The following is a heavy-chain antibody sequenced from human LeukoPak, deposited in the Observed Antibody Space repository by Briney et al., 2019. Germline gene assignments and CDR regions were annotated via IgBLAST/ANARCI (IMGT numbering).Heavy chain of an antibody. J-gene: IGHJ4*02. CDR1: GYTFTGYY. D-gene: IGHD2-15*01. CDR2: INPNSGGT. V-gene: IGHV1-2*02. CDR3: ARGGGYCSGGSCYGFRSFIKIDY. Sequence: ASVKVSCKASGYTFTGYYMHWVRQAPGQGLEWMGWINPNSGGTNYAQKFQGRVTMTRDTSISTAYMELRSLRSDDTAVYYCARGGGYCSGGSCYGFRSFIKIDYWGQGTLVTVSS.